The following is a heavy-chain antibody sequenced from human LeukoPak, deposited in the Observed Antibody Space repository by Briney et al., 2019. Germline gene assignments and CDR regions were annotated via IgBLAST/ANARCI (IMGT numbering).Heavy chain of an antibody. CDR2: LYSGGSM. J-gene: IGHJ4*02. Sequence: SGGSLRLSRAASGISVSSNYMSWVRQAPGKGLEWVSVLYSGGSMYYADSVKGRFTISRDNSKNTLYLQMNSLRAEDTAVYYCARGGGYGQDFDYWGQGTLVTVSS. V-gene: IGHV3-53*01. CDR3: ARGGGYGQDFDY. D-gene: IGHD5-12*01. CDR1: GISVSSNY.